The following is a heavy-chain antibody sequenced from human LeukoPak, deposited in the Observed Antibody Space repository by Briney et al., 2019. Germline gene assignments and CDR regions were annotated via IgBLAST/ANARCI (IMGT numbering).Heavy chain of an antibody. Sequence: GGSLRLSCAASGFTFSSYAMSWVRQAPGKGLEWVSAISGGGDNTYYADSMKGRFTISRDNSKNTLYLQMNSLRAEDTAVYYCAKDRTYFDFWSGQGGFDYWGQGTLVTVSS. CDR1: GFTFSSYA. J-gene: IGHJ4*02. V-gene: IGHV3-23*01. CDR2: ISGGGDNT. CDR3: AKDRTYFDFWSGQGGFDY. D-gene: IGHD3-3*01.